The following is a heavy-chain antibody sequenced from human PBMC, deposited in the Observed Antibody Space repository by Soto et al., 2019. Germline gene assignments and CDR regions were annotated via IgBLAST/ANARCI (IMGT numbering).Heavy chain of an antibody. D-gene: IGHD6-13*01. CDR3: AKDKTKAAYYSSSWSLFYY. V-gene: IGHV3-43*01. CDR1: GFTFDDYT. Sequence: GGSLRLSCAASGFTFDDYTMHWVRQAPGKGLEWVSLISWDGGSTYYADSVKGRFTISRDNSKNSLYLQMNSLRTEDTALYYCAKDKTKAAYYSSSWSLFYYWGQGTLVTVSS. CDR2: ISWDGGST. J-gene: IGHJ4*02.